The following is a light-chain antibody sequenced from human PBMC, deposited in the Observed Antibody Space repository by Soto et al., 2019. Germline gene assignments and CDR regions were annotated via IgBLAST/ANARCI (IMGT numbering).Light chain of an antibody. Sequence: EIVMTQSPVTLSVSPGERATLSCRASQSVSSNLAWYQQKHGQAPRLLIYGASTRATGIPDRFSGSGSGTEFTLTISGLQSDASAVYYCQQCTNWPRTFGQGTKVEIK. CDR3: QQCTNWPRT. CDR2: GAS. V-gene: IGKV3-15*01. J-gene: IGKJ1*01. CDR1: QSVSSN.